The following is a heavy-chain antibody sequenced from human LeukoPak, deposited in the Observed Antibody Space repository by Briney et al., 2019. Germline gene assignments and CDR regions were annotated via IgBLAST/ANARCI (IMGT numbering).Heavy chain of an antibody. CDR1: GFTFSDYT. CDR2: MSYDGNTK. CDR3: AAIHRDY. J-gene: IGHJ4*02. Sequence: PGGSLRLSCAASGFTFSDYTLHWVRQAPGKGLEWVALMSYDGNTKYYADSVKGRFTVSRDNAKTSLFLQLNSLRAEDTAVYYCAAIHRDYWGQGTLVTVSS. V-gene: IGHV3-30-3*01.